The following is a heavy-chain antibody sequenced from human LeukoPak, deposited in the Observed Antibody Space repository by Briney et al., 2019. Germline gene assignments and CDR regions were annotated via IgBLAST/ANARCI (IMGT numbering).Heavy chain of an antibody. CDR2: IYSGGST. D-gene: IGHD3-22*01. CDR1: GFTVSSNY. V-gene: IGHV3-53*01. CDR3: ARWAPNYYDSSGYPL. J-gene: IGHJ4*02. Sequence: GGSLRLSCAASGFTVSSNYMSWVRQAPGKGLEWVSVIYSGGSTYYADSVKGRFTISRNNSKNTLYLQMNSLRAEDTAVYYCARWAPNYYDSSGYPLWGQGTLVTASS.